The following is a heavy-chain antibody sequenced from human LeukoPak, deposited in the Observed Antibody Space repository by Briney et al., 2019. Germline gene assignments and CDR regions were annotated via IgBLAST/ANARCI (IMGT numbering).Heavy chain of an antibody. CDR1: GGSISSGSYY. CDR3: ARDSVYTGSSLDY. J-gene: IGHJ4*02. Sequence: SETLSLTCTVSGGSISSGSYYWSWIRQPAGKGLEWIGSIYYSGSTHYNPSLKSRVTISVDTSKSQFSLKLSSVTAADTAVYYCARDSVYTGSSLDYWGQGTLVTVSS. V-gene: IGHV4-39*07. CDR2: IYYSGST. D-gene: IGHD1-26*01.